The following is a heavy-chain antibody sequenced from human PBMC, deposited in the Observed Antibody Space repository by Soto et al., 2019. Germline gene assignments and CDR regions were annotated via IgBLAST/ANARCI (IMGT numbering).Heavy chain of an antibody. Sequence: SETLSLTCAVSGGSISSGGYSWSWIRQPPGKGLEWIGYIYHSGSTYYNPSLKSRVTISEDRSKNQFSLKLSSVTAADTAVYYCARAGLGAVLDYWGQGTLVTVSS. J-gene: IGHJ4*02. CDR3: ARAGLGAVLDY. CDR2: IYHSGST. D-gene: IGHD1-26*01. CDR1: GGSISSGGYS. V-gene: IGHV4-30-2*01.